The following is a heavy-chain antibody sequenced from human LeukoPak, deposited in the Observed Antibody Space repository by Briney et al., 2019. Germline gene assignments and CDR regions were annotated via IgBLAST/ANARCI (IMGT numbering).Heavy chain of an antibody. CDR3: AKALVAGYFDY. Sequence: GGSLRLSCAASGFSFSSYGMHWVRQAPGKGLEWVAFLHFDGTHKYYADSVKGRFTISRDNSNNTPYLQMNSLRIEDTAVYYCAKALVAGYFDYWGQGTLVTVSS. D-gene: IGHD6-19*01. CDR2: LHFDGTHK. V-gene: IGHV3-30*02. J-gene: IGHJ4*02. CDR1: GFSFSSYG.